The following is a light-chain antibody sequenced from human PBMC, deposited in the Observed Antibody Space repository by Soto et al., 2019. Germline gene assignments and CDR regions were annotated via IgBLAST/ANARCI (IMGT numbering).Light chain of an antibody. Sequence: DIVMTQSPDSLAVSLGERATINCKSSQSVLYNVNNKNHLGWYQQKPGQPPKLLTYWASTREFGAPDRCSGIGSGKDFTLTIRSLQADDVAMYYCQQLYSNPWTFGQGNKVQIK. J-gene: IGKJ1*01. CDR1: QSVLYNVNNKNH. CDR2: WAS. V-gene: IGKV4-1*01. CDR3: QQLYSNPWT.